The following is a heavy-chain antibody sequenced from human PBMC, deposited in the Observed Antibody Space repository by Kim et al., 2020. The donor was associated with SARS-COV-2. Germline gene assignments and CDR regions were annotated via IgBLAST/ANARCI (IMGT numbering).Heavy chain of an antibody. J-gene: IGHJ2*01. Sequence: ASVKVSCKASGYTFTSYYMHWVRQAPGQGLEWMGIINPSGGSTSYAQKFQGRVTMTRDTSTSTVYMELSSLRSEDTAVYYCARDFPTRHTYYYGSGSYSNWYFDLWGRGTLVTVSS. CDR3: ARDFPTRHTYYYGSGSYSNWYFDL. CDR1: GYTFTSYY. CDR2: INPSGGST. D-gene: IGHD3-10*01. V-gene: IGHV1-46*01.